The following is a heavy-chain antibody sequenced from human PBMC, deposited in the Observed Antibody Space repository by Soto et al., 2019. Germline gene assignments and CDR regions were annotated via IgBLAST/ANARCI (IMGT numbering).Heavy chain of an antibody. D-gene: IGHD6-19*01. Sequence: SVKVSCKASGGTFSSYAISWVRQAPGQGLEWMGGIIPIFGTANYAQKFQGRVTITADESTGTAYMELSSLRSEDTAVYYCARDRGGIAVAGSPFDYWGQGTLVTVSS. V-gene: IGHV1-69*13. CDR1: GGTFSSYA. CDR3: ARDRGGIAVAGSPFDY. J-gene: IGHJ4*02. CDR2: IIPIFGTA.